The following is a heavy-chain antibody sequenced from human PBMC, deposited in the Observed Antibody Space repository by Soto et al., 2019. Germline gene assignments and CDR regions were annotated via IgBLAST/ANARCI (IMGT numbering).Heavy chain of an antibody. CDR1: GGTFSSYA. CDR3: AKVSGYCSGGSCYLEYFQH. Sequence: GASVKVSCKASGGTFSSYAMSWVRQAPGKGLEWVSAISGSGGSTYYADSVKGRFTISRDNSKNTLYLQMNSLRAEDTAVYYCAKVSGYCSGGSCYLEYFQHWGQGTLVTVSS. CDR2: ISGSGGST. V-gene: IGHV3-23*01. D-gene: IGHD2-15*01. J-gene: IGHJ1*01.